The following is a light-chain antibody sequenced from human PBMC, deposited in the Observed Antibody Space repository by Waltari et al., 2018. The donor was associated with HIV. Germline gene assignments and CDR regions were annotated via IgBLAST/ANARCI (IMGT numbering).Light chain of an antibody. J-gene: IGLJ2*01. CDR1: SSDVGSYNL. CDR2: EGS. Sequence: QSALTQPASVSGSPGQSIPISCTGTSSDVGSYNLVSWYQQHPGKAPKLMIYEGSKRPAGVSNRFSGSKSGNPASLTIAGLQAEDEADYYCCSYAGSSTLEVFGGGTKLTVL. V-gene: IGLV2-23*01. CDR3: CSYAGSSTLEV.